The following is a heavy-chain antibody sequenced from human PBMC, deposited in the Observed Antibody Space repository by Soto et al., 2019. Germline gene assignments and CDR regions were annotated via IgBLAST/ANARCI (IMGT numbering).Heavy chain of an antibody. CDR1: GYTFSGYY. D-gene: IGHD6-13*01. Sequence: ASVKVSCKASGYTFSGYYMYWVRQAPGQGLEWMGWINPSTGGTNYGQKFQGRVTMTRDTSISTAYMELSRLRSEDTAVYYCATAEGIAAADYGMDVWGQGTTVTVSS. CDR3: ATAEGIAAADYGMDV. J-gene: IGHJ6*02. CDR2: INPSTGGT. V-gene: IGHV1-2*02.